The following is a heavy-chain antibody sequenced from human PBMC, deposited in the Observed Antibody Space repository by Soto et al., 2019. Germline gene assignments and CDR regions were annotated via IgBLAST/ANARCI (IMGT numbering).Heavy chain of an antibody. D-gene: IGHD4-17*01. Sequence: HPGGSLRLSCAASGFTFRNYWMNWVRQAPGKGLEWVANINQDASEKYYVDSVRGRFTISRDNAKNSLYLQMNSLRAEDTAVYYCARDVGFDDYEGRLDFWGQGTPVTVSS. J-gene: IGHJ4*02. CDR3: ARDVGFDDYEGRLDF. CDR1: GFTFRNYW. CDR2: INQDASEK. V-gene: IGHV3-7*01.